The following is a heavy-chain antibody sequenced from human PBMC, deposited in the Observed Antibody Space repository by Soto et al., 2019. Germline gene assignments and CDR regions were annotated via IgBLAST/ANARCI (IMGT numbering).Heavy chain of an antibody. CDR1: GFTFSNAW. Sequence: QLVESGGGLVKPVGSLRLSCAASGFTFSNAWMSWVRQAPGKGLEWVGRIKGEADGGTTDYAAPVKGRITISRDHSKDTLYLQMNSLKTEDTAVYYCTTGLSNGYYNFDYWGQGTPVPVSS. J-gene: IGHJ4*02. D-gene: IGHD3-22*01. CDR3: TTGLSNGYYNFDY. V-gene: IGHV3-15*01. CDR2: IKGEADGGTT.